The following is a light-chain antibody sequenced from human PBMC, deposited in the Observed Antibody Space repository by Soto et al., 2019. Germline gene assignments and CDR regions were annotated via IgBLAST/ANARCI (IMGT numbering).Light chain of an antibody. V-gene: IGKV3-20*01. CDR1: QSVSSN. CDR3: QQYGRSPPT. CDR2: GAS. J-gene: IGKJ1*01. Sequence: EIVITHSPATLSVSPGGRAPLSCRASQSVSSNLAWYQQKPGQAPRLLIYGASSRATGIPDRFSGSGSGTDFTLTISRLEPEDYAVYYCQQYGRSPPTFRQGTKVDIK.